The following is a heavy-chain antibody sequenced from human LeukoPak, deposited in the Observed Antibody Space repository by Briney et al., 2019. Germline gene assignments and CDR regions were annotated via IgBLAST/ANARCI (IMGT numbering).Heavy chain of an antibody. CDR3: AKRSPYYYYGMDV. CDR2: ISGSGGST. J-gene: IGHJ6*02. Sequence: PGGSLRLSCAASGFTVSSNYMSWVRQAPGKGLEWVSAISGSGGSTYYADSVKGRFTISRDNSKNTLYLQMNSLRAEDTAVYYCAKRSPYYYYGMDVWGQGTTVTVSS. V-gene: IGHV3-23*01. CDR1: GFTVSSNY.